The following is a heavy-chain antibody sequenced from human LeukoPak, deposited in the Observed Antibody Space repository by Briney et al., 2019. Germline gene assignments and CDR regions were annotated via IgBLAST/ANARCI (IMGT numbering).Heavy chain of an antibody. CDR3: ARATVTTRYFDY. CDR2: INPSGGST. Sequence: GASVKVSCKASGYTFTSYYMHWVRQAPGQGLEWMGIINPSGGSTSYAQKFQGRVTITTDESTSTAYMELSSLRSEDTAVYYCARATVTTRYFDYWGQGTLVTVSS. D-gene: IGHD4-17*01. CDR1: GYTFTSYY. V-gene: IGHV1-46*01. J-gene: IGHJ4*02.